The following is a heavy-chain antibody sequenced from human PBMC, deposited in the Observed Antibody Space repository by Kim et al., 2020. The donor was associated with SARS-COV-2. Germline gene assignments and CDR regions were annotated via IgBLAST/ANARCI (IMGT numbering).Heavy chain of an antibody. J-gene: IGHJ4*02. V-gene: IGHV6-1*01. D-gene: IGHD4-4*01. CDR1: GDSVSSDSVV. CDR3: ARDMIRGLDYTGLDY. CDR2: TYYRSKWFN. Sequence: SQTLSLTCAISGDSVSSDSVVWNWIRQSPSRGLEWLGRTYYRSKWFNDYAESVKGRIIISPDTAKNQFSLLLRSVTPEDTAVYYCARDMIRGLDYTGLDYWGQGTLVTVAS.